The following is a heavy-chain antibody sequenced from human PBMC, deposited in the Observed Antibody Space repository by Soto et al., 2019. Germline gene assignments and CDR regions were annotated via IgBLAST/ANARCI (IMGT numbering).Heavy chain of an antibody. J-gene: IGHJ4*02. V-gene: IGHV3-23*01. CDR3: AKSSGSGTDHYFSY. CDR2: IRGNGDST. Sequence: GGSLRLACGASGFTFSNFAMNWVRQAPGKGLEWVAAIRGNGDSTYSADSVKGRFTICRDNSKNTLFVDMNSLRADDTAVYYCAKSSGSGTDHYFSYWGQGTLVTVSS. CDR1: GFTFSNFA. D-gene: IGHD3-10*01.